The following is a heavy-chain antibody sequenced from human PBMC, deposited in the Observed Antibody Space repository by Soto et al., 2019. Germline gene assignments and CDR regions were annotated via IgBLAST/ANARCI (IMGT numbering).Heavy chain of an antibody. CDR2: IIPIFGTA. J-gene: IGHJ6*02. V-gene: IGHV1-69*06. D-gene: IGHD5-12*01. Sequence: QVQLVQSGAEVKKPGSSVKVSCKASGGTFSSYAISWVRQAPGQGLEWMGGIIPIFGTANYAQKFQGRVTITADKSTSTAYMELSSLRTEDTAVYYCARDRGWLRANDYYYYGMDVWGQGTTVTVSS. CDR1: GGTFSSYA. CDR3: ARDRGWLRANDYYYYGMDV.